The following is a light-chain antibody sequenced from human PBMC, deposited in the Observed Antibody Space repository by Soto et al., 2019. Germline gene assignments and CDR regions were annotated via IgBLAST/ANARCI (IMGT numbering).Light chain of an antibody. V-gene: IGLV2-14*01. Sequence: QSVLTQPASVSGSPGQSITISCTGTSSDVGAYTSVSWYRQHPGKAPKLMIYEVSNRPSGVSNRFSGSKSANTASLTISGLQADDEAHYYCTSYTTLSNRVFGTGTKVTVL. CDR2: EVS. J-gene: IGLJ1*01. CDR1: SSDVGAYTS. CDR3: TSYTTLSNRV.